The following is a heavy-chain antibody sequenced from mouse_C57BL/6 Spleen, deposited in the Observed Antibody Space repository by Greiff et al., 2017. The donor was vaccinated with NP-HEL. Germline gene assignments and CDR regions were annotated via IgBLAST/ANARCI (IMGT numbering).Heavy chain of an antibody. CDR1: GYTFTDYN. D-gene: IGHD2-1*01. J-gene: IGHJ1*03. CDR2: INPNNGGT. CDR3: AIPSSVYGNYGWYFDV. Sequence: VQLQQSGPELVKPGASVKMSCKASGYTFTDYNMHWVKQSHGKSLEWIGYINPNNGGTSYNQKFKGKATLTVNKSSSTAYMELRSLTSEDSAVYYCAIPSSVYGNYGWYFDVWGTRTTVTVSS. V-gene: IGHV1-22*01.